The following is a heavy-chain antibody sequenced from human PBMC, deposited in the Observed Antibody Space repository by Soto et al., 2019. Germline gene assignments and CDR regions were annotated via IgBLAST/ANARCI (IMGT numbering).Heavy chain of an antibody. V-gene: IGHV1-18*01. CDR1: GYTFTSYG. CDR2: ISAYNGNT. D-gene: IGHD2-2*01. CDR3: ARVHVVPFPGDTSGFYYYYNMDV. Sequence: ASVKVSCKASGYTFTSYGISWVRQAPGQGLEWMGRISAYNGNTNYAQKLQGRVTMTTDTSTSTAYMELRSLRSDDTAVYYCARVHVVPFPGDTSGFYYYYNMDVWGKGTTVTVSS. J-gene: IGHJ6*03.